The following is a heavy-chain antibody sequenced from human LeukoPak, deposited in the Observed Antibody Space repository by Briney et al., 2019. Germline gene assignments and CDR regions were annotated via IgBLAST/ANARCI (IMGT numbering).Heavy chain of an antibody. CDR1: GYAFTGYY. CDR3: ARDTLELRGYYYGMDV. CDR2: INPNSGGT. Sequence: GASVKVSCKASGYAFTGYYMHWVRQAPGQGLEWMGWINPNSGGTNYAQKFQGRVTMTRDTSISTAYMELSRLRSDDTAVYYCARDTLELRGYYYGMDVWGQGTTVTVSS. J-gene: IGHJ6*02. D-gene: IGHD1-7*01. V-gene: IGHV1-2*02.